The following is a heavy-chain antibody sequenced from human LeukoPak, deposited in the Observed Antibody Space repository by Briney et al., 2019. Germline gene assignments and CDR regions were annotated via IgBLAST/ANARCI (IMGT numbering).Heavy chain of an antibody. J-gene: IGHJ4*02. V-gene: IGHV3-23*01. D-gene: IGHD2-2*01. CDR2: IRGSDGRT. Sequence: PGGSLRLSCAASGFTFSSFSMTWVRQAPGKGLEWVSAIRGSDGRTYYATPVKGRVTIPSDNSKNSLYLQMNSLRAEDTAVYYCAKGVPNCSTTSCYFDYWGQGTLVTVSS. CDR3: AKGVPNCSTTSCYFDY. CDR1: GFTFSSFS.